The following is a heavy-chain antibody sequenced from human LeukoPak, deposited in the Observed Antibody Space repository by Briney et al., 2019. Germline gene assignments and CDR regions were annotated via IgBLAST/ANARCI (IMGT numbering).Heavy chain of an antibody. D-gene: IGHD3-10*01. J-gene: IGHJ4*02. V-gene: IGHV4-59*01. CDR3: ARAPRDYGSGSYLYYYFDY. CDR1: GGSISSYY. CDR2: IYYSGST. Sequence: SETLSLTCTVSGGSISSYYWSWIRQPPGKGLEGMGYIYYSGSTNYNPSLKSRVTISVDTSKNHFSLKLSSVTAADTAVYYCARAPRDYGSGSYLYYYFDYWGQGTLVTVSS.